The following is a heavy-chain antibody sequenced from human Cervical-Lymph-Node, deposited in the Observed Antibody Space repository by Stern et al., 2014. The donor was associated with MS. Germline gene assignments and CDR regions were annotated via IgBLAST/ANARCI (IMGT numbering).Heavy chain of an antibody. D-gene: IGHD3-10*01. J-gene: IGHJ3*02. CDR3: ARESTGDAFDI. CDR2: IIAIVGIA. V-gene: IGHV1-69*09. CDR1: GGTFSSYT. Sequence: VQLVESGAEVKKPGSSVKVSCKASGGTFSSYTITWVRQAPGQGLEWMGRIIAIVGIADYAQKLQGRVTITADKSTSTAYMELSSLRSEDTAVYYCARESTGDAFDIWGQGTMVTVSS.